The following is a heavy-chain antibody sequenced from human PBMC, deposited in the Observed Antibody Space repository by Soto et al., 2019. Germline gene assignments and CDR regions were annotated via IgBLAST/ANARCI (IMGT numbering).Heavy chain of an antibody. CDR2: VNPSGGHT. CDR3: ASGGHVVVVTAALDY. D-gene: IGHD2-21*02. V-gene: IGHV1-46*01. J-gene: IGHJ4*02. Sequence: QVQLMQSGAEVKKPGASVKVSCKASGDTFTEYYIHWVRQAPGQGLEWMGTVNPSGGHTTYAQHFLGRVTMTRDTATSTLYMELTSLPSEDTAVYYCASGGHVVVVTAALDYWGQGTLVTVSS. CDR1: GDTFTEYY.